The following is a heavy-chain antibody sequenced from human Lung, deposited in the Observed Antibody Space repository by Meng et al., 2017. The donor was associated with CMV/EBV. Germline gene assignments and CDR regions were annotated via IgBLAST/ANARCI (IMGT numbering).Heavy chain of an antibody. V-gene: IGHV3-23*01. D-gene: IGHD2-15*01. CDR2: INNNGDNT. CDR1: GFTFSGYA. J-gene: IGHJ6*02. CDR3: AKEIICTGGSCYSSGFRFYYGLDV. Sequence: GESLKISCAASGFTFSGYAMTWVRQAPGKGLEWVAAINNNGDNTYYADSVKGRFTISRDNSKNNLYLQMNSLRSEDTAKYYCAKEIICTGGSCYSSGFRFYYGLDVWGQGTXVTVSS.